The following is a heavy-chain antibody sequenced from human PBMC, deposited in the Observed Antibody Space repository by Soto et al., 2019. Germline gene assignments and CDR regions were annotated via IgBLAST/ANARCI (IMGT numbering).Heavy chain of an antibody. J-gene: IGHJ4*02. CDR1: GYTFTSYC. V-gene: IGHV1-69*13. CDR3: ARSQLRLEGYYFDY. CDR2: IIPIFGTA. D-gene: IGHD3-16*01. Sequence: SVKVSCKASGYTFTSYCISWVRQAPGQGLEWMGGIIPIFGTANYAQKFQGRVTITADESTSTAYMELSSLRSEDTAVYYCARSQLRLEGYYFDYWGQGTLVTVSS.